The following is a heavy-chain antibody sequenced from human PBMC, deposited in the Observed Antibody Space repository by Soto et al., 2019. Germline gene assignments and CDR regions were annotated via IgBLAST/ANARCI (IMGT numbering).Heavy chain of an antibody. J-gene: IGHJ5*02. V-gene: IGHV3-21*01. Sequence: PGGSLRLSCAASGFTFSSYSMNWVRQAPGKGLEWVSSISSSSSYIYYADSVKGRFTISRDNAKNSLYLQMNSLRAEDTAVYYCARDHDXYYDFWSEYYNPVWFDPWGQGTLVTVSS. CDR2: ISSSSSYI. CDR1: GFTFSSYS. D-gene: IGHD3-3*01. CDR3: ARDHDXYYDFWSEYYNPVWFDP.